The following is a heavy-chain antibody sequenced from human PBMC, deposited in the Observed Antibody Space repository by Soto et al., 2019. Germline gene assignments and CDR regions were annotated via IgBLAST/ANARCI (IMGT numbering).Heavy chain of an antibody. CDR2: ISYDGSNK. V-gene: IGHV3-30-3*01. J-gene: IGHJ4*02. Sequence: QVQLVESGGGVVQPGRSLRLSCAASGFTFSSYAMHWVRQAPGKGLEWVAVISYDGSNKYYADSVKGRFTISRDNSKNTLYLHMNSLRAEDTAVYYCARERITGTTPNFDYWGQGTLVTVSS. D-gene: IGHD1-7*01. CDR1: GFTFSSYA. CDR3: ARERITGTTPNFDY.